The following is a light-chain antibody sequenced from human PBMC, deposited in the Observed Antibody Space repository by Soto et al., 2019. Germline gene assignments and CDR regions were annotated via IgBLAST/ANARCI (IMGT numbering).Light chain of an antibody. V-gene: IGKV1-27*01. CDR2: AAS. CDR1: QGISNY. Sequence: EIQMTQSPSSLSASVGDRVTITCRASQGISNYLAWYQQKPGKVPKLLIYAASTLQSGVPSRFSGSGSGTDFTLTISSLQPEDVATYYFQKYNSAPFTFGPGTNVDIK. J-gene: IGKJ3*01. CDR3: QKYNSAPFT.